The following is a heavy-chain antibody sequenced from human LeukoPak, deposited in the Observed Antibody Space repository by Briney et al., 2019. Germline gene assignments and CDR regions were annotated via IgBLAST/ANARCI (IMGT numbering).Heavy chain of an antibody. V-gene: IGHV1-69*13. J-gene: IGHJ6*02. CDR1: GGTFSSYA. CDR2: IIPIFGTA. Sequence: ASVKVSCKASGGTFSSYAISWVRQAPGQGLEWMGGIIPIFGTANYAQKFQGRVTITADESTSTAYMELSSLRSEDTAVYYCARAPFQIVSSPYYYGMDVWGQGTAVTVSS. CDR3: ARAPFQIVSSPYYYGMDV. D-gene: IGHD5/OR15-5a*01.